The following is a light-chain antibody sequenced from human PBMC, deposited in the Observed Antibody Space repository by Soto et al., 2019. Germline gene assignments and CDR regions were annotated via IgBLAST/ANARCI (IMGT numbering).Light chain of an antibody. Sequence: QSALTQPPSASGSPGQSVTISCTGTSSDVGGYSYVSWYQQHPGKAPKLMISEVTKRPSGVPDRFAGSKSGNTASLTVSGLQAEDEADYYCSSYAGSNTWVFGGGTKLTVL. CDR1: SSDVGGYSY. V-gene: IGLV2-8*01. CDR2: EVT. CDR3: SSYAGSNTWV. J-gene: IGLJ3*02.